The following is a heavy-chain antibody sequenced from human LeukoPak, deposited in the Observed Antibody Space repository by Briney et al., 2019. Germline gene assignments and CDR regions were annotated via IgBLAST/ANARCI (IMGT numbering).Heavy chain of an antibody. CDR3: ARRGQTYYDFWSGYPSRKNAFDI. J-gene: IGHJ3*02. CDR2: IYYSGST. V-gene: IGHV4-39*01. CDR1: GGSISSSSYY. Sequence: PSETLSLTCTVSGGSISSSSYYRGWIRQPPGKGLEWIGSIYYSGSTYYNPSLKSRVTISVDTSKNQFSLKLSSVTAADTAVYYCARRGQTYYDFWSGYPSRKNAFDIWGQGTMVTVSS. D-gene: IGHD3-3*01.